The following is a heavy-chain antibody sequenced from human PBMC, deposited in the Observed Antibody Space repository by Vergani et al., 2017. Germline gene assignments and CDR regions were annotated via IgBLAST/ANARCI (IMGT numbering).Heavy chain of an antibody. CDR3: ARYKSNTAMVTAIYFDY. CDR1: GGSISSSRYY. CDR2: IYYSGST. J-gene: IGHJ4*02. Sequence: QLQLQESGPGLVKPSETLSLTCTVSGGSISSSRYYWGWIRQPPGKGLEWIGSIYYSGSTYYNPSLKSRVTISVDTSKNQFSLKLSSVTAADTAVYYCARYKSNTAMVTAIYFDYWGQGTLVTVSS. V-gene: IGHV4-39*01. D-gene: IGHD5-18*01.